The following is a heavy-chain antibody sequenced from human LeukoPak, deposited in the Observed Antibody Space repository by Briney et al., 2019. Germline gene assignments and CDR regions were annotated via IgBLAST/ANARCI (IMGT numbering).Heavy chain of an antibody. CDR2: IYYSGST. Sequence: SETLSFTCTVSGGSISSYYWSWIRQPPGKGLEWIGYIYYSGSTNYNPSLKSRVTISVDTSKNQFSLKLSSVTAADTAVYYCARETITPGSYYYYMDVWGKGTTVTVSS. CDR1: GGSISSYY. D-gene: IGHD1-14*01. CDR3: ARETITPGSYYYYMDV. V-gene: IGHV4-59*01. J-gene: IGHJ6*03.